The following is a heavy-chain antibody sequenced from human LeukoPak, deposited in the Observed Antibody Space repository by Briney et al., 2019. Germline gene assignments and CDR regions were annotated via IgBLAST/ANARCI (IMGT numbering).Heavy chain of an antibody. Sequence: PGRSLRLSCAASGFTFSSYGMHWVRQAPGKGLEWVAVIWYDGSNKYYADSVKGRFTISRDNSKNTLYLQMNSLRAEDTAVYYCAKPGDDYGDSGYFDYWGQGTLVTVS. CDR3: AKPGDDYGDSGYFDY. V-gene: IGHV3-33*06. CDR2: IWYDGSNK. CDR1: GFTFSSYG. D-gene: IGHD4-17*01. J-gene: IGHJ4*02.